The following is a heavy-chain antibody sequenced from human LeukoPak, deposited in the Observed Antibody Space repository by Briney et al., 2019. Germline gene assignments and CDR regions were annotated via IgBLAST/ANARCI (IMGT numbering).Heavy chain of an antibody. CDR2: IKRDGSEK. CDR3: ARPPHIAAAGQD. J-gene: IGHJ4*02. V-gene: IGHV3-7*01. D-gene: IGHD6-13*01. Sequence: GGSLRLSCAASGFTFSSYWMTWVRQAPGKGLEWLANIKRDGSEKYYADSVKGRFTISRDNAKNSLFLQMNSLRPEDTALYYCARPPHIAAAGQDWGQGTLVTVPS. CDR1: GFTFSSYW.